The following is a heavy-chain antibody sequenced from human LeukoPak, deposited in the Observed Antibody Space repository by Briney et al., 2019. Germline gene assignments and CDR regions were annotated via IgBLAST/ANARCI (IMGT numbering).Heavy chain of an antibody. D-gene: IGHD6-19*01. CDR2: TNPSGGST. V-gene: IGHV1-46*01. CDR1: GYTFTSYY. CDR3: ARERGIAVSNRRESYFEY. J-gene: IGHJ4*02. Sequence: ASVKVSCKASGYTFTSYYMHWVRQAPGQGLEWMGITNPSGGSTSYAQKFQGRVTMTRDTSTSTVYMELSSLRSEDTAVYYCARERGIAVSNRRESYFEYWGQGTLVTVSS.